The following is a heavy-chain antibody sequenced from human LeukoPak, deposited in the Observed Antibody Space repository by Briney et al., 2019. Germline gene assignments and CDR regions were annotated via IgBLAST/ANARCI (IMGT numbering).Heavy chain of an antibody. D-gene: IGHD3-22*01. CDR3: ARAFTSTGYYYVEY. V-gene: IGHV3-23*01. CDR1: GFTFSSYA. J-gene: IGHJ4*02. Sequence: PGGSLRLSCAASGFTFSSYAMSWVRQAPGKGLEWVAAISGSGGSTYYADSVKGRYTISRDNSKNTLYLQMNSLRGEDTAVYYCARAFTSTGYYYVEYWGQGTLVTVSS. CDR2: ISGSGGST.